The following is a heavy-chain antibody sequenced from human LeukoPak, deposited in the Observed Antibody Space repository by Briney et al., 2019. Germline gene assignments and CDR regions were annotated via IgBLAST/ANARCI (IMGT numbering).Heavy chain of an antibody. CDR1: GGSISGYY. J-gene: IGHJ3*02. CDR3: AICGGDCYSGAFDI. V-gene: IGHV4-34*01. CDR2: INHSGST. Sequence: SETLSLTCTVSGGSISGYYWSWIRQPPGKGLEWIGEINHSGSTNYNPSLKSRVTISVDTSKNQFSLKLSSVTAADTAVYYCAICGGDCYSGAFDIWGQGTMVTVSS. D-gene: IGHD2-21*02.